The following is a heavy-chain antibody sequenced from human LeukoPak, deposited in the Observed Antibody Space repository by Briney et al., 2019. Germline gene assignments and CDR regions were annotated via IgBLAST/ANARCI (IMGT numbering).Heavy chain of an antibody. CDR2: INHSGST. Sequence: PSETLSLTCAVYGGSFSGYYWSWIRQPPGKGLEWIGEINHSGSTNYNPSLKSRVAVSVDTSKNQCSLKLSSVTAEDTAVYYCARARGRTYYDFWSGPPVFWFDPWGQGTLVTVSS. CDR1: GGSFSGYY. J-gene: IGHJ5*02. CDR3: ARARGRTYYDFWSGPPVFWFDP. V-gene: IGHV4-34*01. D-gene: IGHD3-3*01.